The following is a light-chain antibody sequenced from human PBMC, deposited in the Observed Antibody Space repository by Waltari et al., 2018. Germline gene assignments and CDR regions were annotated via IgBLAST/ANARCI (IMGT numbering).Light chain of an antibody. CDR3: QQYDRYSAWT. Sequence: DIQMTQSPSTLSASVGDRVTMPCRASQGFTRYLAWYQQKPGKAPKVLIWDVSSLERGVPSRFSGSGSGTEFTLTISSLQPDDFATYYCQQYDRYSAWTFGQGTKVEIK. CDR1: QGFTRY. V-gene: IGKV1-5*01. CDR2: DVS. J-gene: IGKJ1*01.